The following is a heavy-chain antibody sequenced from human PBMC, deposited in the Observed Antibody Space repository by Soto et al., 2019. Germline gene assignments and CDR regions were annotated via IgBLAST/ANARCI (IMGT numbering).Heavy chain of an antibody. CDR2: INHSGST. J-gene: IGHJ3*02. V-gene: IGHV4-34*01. CDR3: ARVVRLLSGDSDGEAEPPYAFDI. CDR1: VGSFSGYY. Sequence: SETLSLTCAVYVGSFSGYYWSWIRQPPGKGLEWIGEINHSGSTNYNPSLKSRVTISVVTSKNQCSLKLSSVTAADTAVYHCARVVRLLSGDSDGEAEPPYAFDIWCQGTRGTV. D-gene: IGHD5-18*01.